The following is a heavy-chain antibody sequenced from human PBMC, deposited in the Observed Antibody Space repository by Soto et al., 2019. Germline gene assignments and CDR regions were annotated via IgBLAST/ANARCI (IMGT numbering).Heavy chain of an antibody. J-gene: IGHJ3*02. CDR2: TRNKANSSTT. V-gene: IGHV3-72*01. CDR1: GFTFSDHY. CDR3: ARGGYDFWSGYRYDAFDI. D-gene: IGHD3-3*01. Sequence: GGSLRLSCAASGFTFSDHYMDWVRQAPGKGLEWVGRTRNKANSSTTEYAASVKGRFTISRDDSKNSLYLQMNSLKTEDTAVYYCARGGYDFWSGYRYDAFDIWGQGTMVTVSS.